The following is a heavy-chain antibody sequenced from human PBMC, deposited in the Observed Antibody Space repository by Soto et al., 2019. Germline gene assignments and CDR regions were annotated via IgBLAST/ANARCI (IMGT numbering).Heavy chain of an antibody. Sequence: QVQLQESGPGLVKPSQTLSLTCTVSGGSISSGGSFWSWIRQHPGKGLEWIGYIYYSGSTNYNPSLKSRVTISVDTSKNQFSLKLSSVTAADTAVYYCVREGGKYFDYWGQGTLVTVSS. V-gene: IGHV4-31*03. D-gene: IGHD1-26*01. J-gene: IGHJ4*02. CDR1: GGSISSGGSF. CDR3: VREGGKYFDY. CDR2: IYYSGST.